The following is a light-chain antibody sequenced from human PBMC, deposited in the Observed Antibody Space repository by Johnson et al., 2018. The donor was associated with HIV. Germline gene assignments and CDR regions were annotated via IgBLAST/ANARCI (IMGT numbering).Light chain of an antibody. CDR2: QTN. CDR3: ETWGTGLSAGGV. V-gene: IGLV1-51*02. Sequence: QSVLSQPPSVSAAPGQRVAISCSGSSSNIEKNYVSWYQQLPGTAPKLLIYQTNKRPSGIPDRFSGSKSGTSATLGITGLPTADEADYYGETWGTGLSAGGVFGTGTKVTVL. J-gene: IGLJ1*01. CDR1: SSNIEKNY.